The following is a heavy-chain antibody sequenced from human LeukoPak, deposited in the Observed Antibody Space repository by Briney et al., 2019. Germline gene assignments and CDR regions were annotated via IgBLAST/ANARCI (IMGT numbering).Heavy chain of an antibody. J-gene: IGHJ4*02. CDR2: IIPIFGTA. CDR1: GGTFSSYA. Sequence: GASVKVSCKASGGTFSSYAISWLRQAPGQGLEWMGGIIPIFGTANYAQKFQGRVTITADKSTSTAYMELSSLRSEDTAVYYCARKYYYYDSSGYYPFRYWGQGTLVTVSS. D-gene: IGHD3-22*01. CDR3: ARKYYYYDSSGYYPFRY. V-gene: IGHV1-69*06.